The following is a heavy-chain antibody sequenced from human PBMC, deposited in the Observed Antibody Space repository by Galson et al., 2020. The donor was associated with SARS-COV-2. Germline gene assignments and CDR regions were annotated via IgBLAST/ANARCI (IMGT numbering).Heavy chain of an antibody. CDR2: LYHSGST. V-gene: IGHV4-4*02. Sequence: SETLSLTCAVSGGSITSINWWSWVRQPPGKGLEWIGELYHSGSTQYNPSLKSRVTISIDKSKNQFSLKLSSVTAADTAVYYCARDGIGHCNGGSCLPYWGQGTLVTVSS. D-gene: IGHD2-15*01. CDR1: GGSITSINW. CDR3: ARDGIGHCNGGSCLPY. J-gene: IGHJ4*02.